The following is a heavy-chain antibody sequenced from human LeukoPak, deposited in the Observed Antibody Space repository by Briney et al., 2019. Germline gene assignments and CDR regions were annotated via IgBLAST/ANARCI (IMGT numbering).Heavy chain of an antibody. D-gene: IGHD2-2*01. CDR2: ISRSSSYI. V-gene: IGHV3-21*01. J-gene: IGHJ4*02. Sequence: PGGSLRLSCAASGFTFSSYSMNWVRQAPGKGLEWVSSISRSSSYIYYADSVKGRFTISRDNAKNSLYLQMNSLRAEDTAVYYCATSEPAAPLDYWGQGTLVTVSS. CDR3: ATSEPAAPLDY. CDR1: GFTFSSYS.